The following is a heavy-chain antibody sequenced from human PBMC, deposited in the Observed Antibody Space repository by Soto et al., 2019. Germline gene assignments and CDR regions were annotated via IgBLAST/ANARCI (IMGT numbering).Heavy chain of an antibody. CDR2: IKSISDGETT. CDR1: GFTFSHAW. Sequence: LLVESGGGFVQPGGSLRLSCVASGFTFSHAWMDWVRQAPGKGLEWVGRIKSISDGETTNYAASVAGRVTIAREDSKNTLFLHVNSLKTEDRGVYYCTRRIAVAGTYYFDYWGQGTLVTVSS. J-gene: IGHJ4*02. V-gene: IGHV3-15*07. D-gene: IGHD6-19*01. CDR3: TRRIAVAGTYYFDY.